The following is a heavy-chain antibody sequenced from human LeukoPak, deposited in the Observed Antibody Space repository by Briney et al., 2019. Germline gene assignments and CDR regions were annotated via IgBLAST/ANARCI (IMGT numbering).Heavy chain of an antibody. D-gene: IGHD5-12*01. V-gene: IGHV3-23*01. J-gene: IGHJ4*02. CDR3: AKGSDIVATIITFDY. CDR1: GFTFSSYA. CDR2: ISGSGGST. Sequence: PGGSLRLSCAGPGFTFSSYAMSWVRQAPGKGLEWVSTISGSGGSTYYADSVKGRFTISRDNSKNTLYLQMNSLRAEDTAVYCCAKGSDIVATIITFDYWGQGTLVTVSS.